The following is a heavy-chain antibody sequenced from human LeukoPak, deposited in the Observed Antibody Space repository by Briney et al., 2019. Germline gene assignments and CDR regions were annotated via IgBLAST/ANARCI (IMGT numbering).Heavy chain of an antibody. CDR1: GFTFSSYA. D-gene: IGHD3-9*01. CDR2: IRYDGSNK. CDR3: AHFYDILTGYPFDY. Sequence: GGSLRLSCAASGFTFSSYAMHWVRQAPGKGLEWVAFIRYDGSNKYYADSVKGRFTISRDNSKNTLYLQMNSLRAEDTAVYYCAHFYDILTGYPFDYWGQGTLVTVSS. J-gene: IGHJ4*02. V-gene: IGHV3-30*02.